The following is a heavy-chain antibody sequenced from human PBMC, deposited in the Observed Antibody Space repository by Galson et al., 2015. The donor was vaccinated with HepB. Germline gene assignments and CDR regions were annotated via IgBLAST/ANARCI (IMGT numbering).Heavy chain of an antibody. J-gene: IGHJ6*02. CDR1: GGTFSSYA. CDR2: IIPIFGTA. Sequence: SVKVSCKASGGTFSSYAISWVRQAPGQGLEWMGGIIPIFGTANYAQKFQGRVTITADESTSTAYMELSSLRSEDTAVYYCATRYCSSTSCYPEEYYYYGMDVWGQGTTVTVSS. D-gene: IGHD2-2*01. V-gene: IGHV1-69*13. CDR3: ATRYCSSTSCYPEEYYYYGMDV.